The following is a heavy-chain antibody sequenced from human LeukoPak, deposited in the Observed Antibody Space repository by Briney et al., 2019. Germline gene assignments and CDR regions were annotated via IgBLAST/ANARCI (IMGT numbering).Heavy chain of an antibody. CDR3: ARSGSGSSTFDY. J-gene: IGHJ4*02. CDR2: IKEGEK. CDR1: GFTSSNYW. V-gene: IGHV3-7*01. D-gene: IGHD3-10*01. Sequence: GGSLRLSCAASGFTSSNYWMSWVRQAPGKGLEWVANIKEGEKYYVDSVKGRFTISRDNAKNSLYLQMSSLRAGDTAVYYCARSGSGSSTFDYWGQGTLVTVSS.